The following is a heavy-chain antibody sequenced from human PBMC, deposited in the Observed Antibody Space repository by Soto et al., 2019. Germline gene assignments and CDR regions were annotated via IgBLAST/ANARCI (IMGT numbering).Heavy chain of an antibody. CDR1: GFTFSSYS. V-gene: IGHV3-21*01. CDR2: ISSSSSYI. CDR3: ARADYGDYYYYGMDA. J-gene: IGHJ6*02. Sequence: GGSLRLSCAASGFTFSSYSMKWVRQAPGKGLEWVSSISSSSSYIYYADSVKGRFTISRDNAKNSLYLQLTSLRAEDTAVYSCARADYGDYYYYGMDAWGQGTTVTVSS. D-gene: IGHD4-17*01.